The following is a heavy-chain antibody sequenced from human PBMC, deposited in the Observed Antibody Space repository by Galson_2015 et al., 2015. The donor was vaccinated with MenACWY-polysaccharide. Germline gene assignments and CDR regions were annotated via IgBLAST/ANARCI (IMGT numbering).Heavy chain of an antibody. CDR1: NITLRRYA. CDR2: IGGRGDGR. Sequence: SLRLSCAVSNITLRRYAMSWVRQPPGKGLEWVSTIGGRGDGRYYADSVRGRFTISRDNSKTEMYLEMKSLIVEVTAIYYCAKDAIAGIVLTPLRIPLQRWGQGTLVVVSS. V-gene: IGHV3-23*01. CDR3: AKDAIAGIVLTPLRIPLQR. D-gene: IGHD6-13*01. J-gene: IGHJ1*01.